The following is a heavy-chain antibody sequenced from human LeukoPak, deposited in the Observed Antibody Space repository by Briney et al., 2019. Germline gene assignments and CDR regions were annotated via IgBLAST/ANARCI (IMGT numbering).Heavy chain of an antibody. D-gene: IGHD3-3*01. CDR3: ARGHDYYDFWSGYYRAGVYYYMDV. J-gene: IGHJ6*03. Sequence: GGSLRLSCAASGFTFSSYSMNWVRQAPGKGLEWVSYISSSSSTIYYADSVKGRFTISRDNAKNSLYLQMNSLRAEDTAVYYCARGHDYYDFWSGYYRAGVYYYMDVWGKGTTVTVSS. V-gene: IGHV3-48*04. CDR2: ISSSSSTI. CDR1: GFTFSSYS.